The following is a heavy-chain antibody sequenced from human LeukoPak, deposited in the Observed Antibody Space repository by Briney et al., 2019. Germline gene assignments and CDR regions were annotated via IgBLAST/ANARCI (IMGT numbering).Heavy chain of an antibody. Sequence: GGSLRLSCAASGFTFSSYAMHWVRQAPGKGLEWVAVISYDGSNKYYADSVKGRFTISRDNSKNTLYLQMNSLRAEDTAVYYCARDIIPAGGYVYYYGMDVWGQGTTVTVSS. CDR2: ISYDGSNK. D-gene: IGHD5-12*01. CDR3: ARDIIPAGGYVYYYGMDV. V-gene: IGHV3-30*04. J-gene: IGHJ6*02. CDR1: GFTFSSYA.